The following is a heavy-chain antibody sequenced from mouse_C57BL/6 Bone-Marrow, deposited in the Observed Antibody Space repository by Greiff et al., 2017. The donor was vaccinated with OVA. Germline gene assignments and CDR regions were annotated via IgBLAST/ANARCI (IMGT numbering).Heavy chain of an antibody. Sequence: EVQGVESGGGLVQPKGSLKLSCAASGFTFNTYAMHWVRQAPGKGLEWVARIRSKSSNYATYYADSVKDRFTISRDDSQSMLYLQMNNLKTEDTAMYYCVRGYYGSRKYYYAMDYWGQGTSVTVSS. D-gene: IGHD1-1*01. CDR3: VRGYYGSRKYYYAMDY. CDR2: IRSKSSNYAT. CDR1: GFTFNTYA. J-gene: IGHJ4*01. V-gene: IGHV10-3*01.